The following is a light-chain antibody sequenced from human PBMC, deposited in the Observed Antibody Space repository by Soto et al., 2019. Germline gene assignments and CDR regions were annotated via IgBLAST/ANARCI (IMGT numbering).Light chain of an antibody. J-gene: IGLJ1*01. CDR1: SGDVGSYNL. CDR3: CSYAGSSPYV. CDR2: EVS. V-gene: IGLV2-23*02. Sequence: QSALTQPASVSGSPGQSITISCTGTSGDVGSYNLVSWYQQHPGKAPKLMIYEVSKRPSGVSNRFSGSESGNTASLTISGLQAEDEADYYCCSYAGSSPYVFGTGTKLTVL.